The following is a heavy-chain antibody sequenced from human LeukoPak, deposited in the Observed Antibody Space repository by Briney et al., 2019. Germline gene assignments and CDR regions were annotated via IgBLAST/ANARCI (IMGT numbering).Heavy chain of an antibody. Sequence: SETLSLTGAVYVEPFSNYFWSWIRQSPGKGLEGIGEINYSGSTNYNASLTSRVTISVDTSKNQFSLNLSSVTAADTAIYYCARGLGQYDYWGQGTLVTVSS. V-gene: IGHV4-34*01. J-gene: IGHJ4*02. CDR2: INYSGST. CDR3: ARGLGQYDY. D-gene: IGHD5-24*01. CDR1: VEPFSNYF.